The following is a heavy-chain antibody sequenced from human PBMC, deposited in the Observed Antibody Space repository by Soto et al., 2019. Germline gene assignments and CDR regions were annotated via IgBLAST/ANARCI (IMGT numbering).Heavy chain of an antibody. J-gene: IGHJ4*02. D-gene: IGHD2-8*02. Sequence: QVQLVQSGAEVKKPGSSVKVSCKASGGTFSSYAISWVRQATGQGLEWMGGIIPIFGTANYAQKFQGRVTITADKSTSTAYMELSSLRSEDTDVYYCAVKEGGVSWYYFDYWGQGTLVTVSS. CDR3: AVKEGGVSWYYFDY. V-gene: IGHV1-69*06. CDR2: IIPIFGTA. CDR1: GGTFSSYA.